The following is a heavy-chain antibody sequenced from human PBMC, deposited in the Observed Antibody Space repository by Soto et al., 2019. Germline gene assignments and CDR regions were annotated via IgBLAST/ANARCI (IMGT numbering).Heavy chain of an antibody. Sequence: QSFSCASCCFLATCDNMSWGRQATGKGLEWVSVIYSGGSPYYADSVKGRFTISRDNSKNTLYLQMNSLRAEDTAVYYCGAWNYPPGVWGKGTTVTVSS. CDR1: CFLATCDN. J-gene: IGHJ6*04. CDR2: IYSGGSP. CDR3: GAWNYPPGV. D-gene: IGHD1-7*01. V-gene: IGHV3-66*01.